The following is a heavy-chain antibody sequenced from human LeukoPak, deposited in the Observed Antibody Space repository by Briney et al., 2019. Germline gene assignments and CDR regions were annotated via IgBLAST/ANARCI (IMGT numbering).Heavy chain of an antibody. V-gene: IGHV1-69*05. CDR2: IIPIFGTA. Sequence: ASVKVSCKASGGTFSSYAISWVRQAPGQGLEWMGGIIPIFGTANYAQKFQGRVTITTDESTSTAYMELSSLRSEDTAVYYCARGQANYYDSSGYYNDAFDIWGQGTMVTVSS. CDR3: ARGQANYYDSSGYYNDAFDI. CDR1: GGTFSSYA. J-gene: IGHJ3*02. D-gene: IGHD3-22*01.